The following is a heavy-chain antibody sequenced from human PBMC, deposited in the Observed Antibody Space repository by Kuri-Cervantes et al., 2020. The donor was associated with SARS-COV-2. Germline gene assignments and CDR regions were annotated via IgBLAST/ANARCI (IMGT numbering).Heavy chain of an antibody. CDR3: ARLRRHNNGWFATGYYMDV. CDR1: GGSFSNFH. CDR2: INYSGTT. J-gene: IGHJ6*03. D-gene: IGHD6-19*01. Sequence: SQTLSLTGGVYGGSFSNFHWNWVRQPPGKGLEWIGEINYSGTTNYNPSLRSRVTISVDTSKNQFSLNLTSVTAADTAVYYCARLRRHNNGWFATGYYMDVWGKGTTVTVSS. V-gene: IGHV4-34*01.